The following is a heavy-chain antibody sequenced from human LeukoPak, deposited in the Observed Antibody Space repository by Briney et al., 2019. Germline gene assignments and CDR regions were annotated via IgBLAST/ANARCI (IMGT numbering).Heavy chain of an antibody. CDR2: IYYSGST. Sequence: SETLSLTCTVSGGSISSSSSYWGWIRQPPGKGLEWIGSIYYSGSTNYNPSLKSRVTISVDTSKNQFSLKLSSVTAADTAVYYCARLYYYDSSGYPVWGQGTTVTVSS. J-gene: IGHJ6*02. CDR1: GGSISSSSSY. D-gene: IGHD3-22*01. CDR3: ARLYYYDSSGYPV. V-gene: IGHV4-39*07.